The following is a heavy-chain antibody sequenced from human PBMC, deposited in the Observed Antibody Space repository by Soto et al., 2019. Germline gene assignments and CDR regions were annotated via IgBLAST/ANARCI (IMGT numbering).Heavy chain of an antibody. CDR1: GFIFSGYA. V-gene: IGHV3-30-3*01. J-gene: IGHJ6*03. D-gene: IGHD2-21*01. Sequence: GGSLRLSCAASGFIFSGYAVHWVRRAPGKGLDWVAVISYDGSTEYYAESVRGRFTISRDNSKNTLYLQMNSLRPEDTAVYYCAKENFFFARDLWGKGSPVTVP. CDR2: ISYDGSTE. CDR3: AKENFFFARDL.